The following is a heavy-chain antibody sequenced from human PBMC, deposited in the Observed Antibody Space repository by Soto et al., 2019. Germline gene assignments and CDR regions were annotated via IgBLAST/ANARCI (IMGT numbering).Heavy chain of an antibody. CDR3: ARRSGTTWGYYYYMDV. J-gene: IGHJ6*03. CDR2: ISSSGSTI. Sequence: GGSLRLSCAASGFTFSDYYMSWIRQAPGKGLEWVSYISSSGSTIYYADSVKGRFTISRDNAKNSLYLQMNSLRAEDTAVYYCARRSGTTWGYYYYMDVWGKGTTVTVSS. V-gene: IGHV3-11*01. CDR1: GFTFSDYY. D-gene: IGHD1-1*01.